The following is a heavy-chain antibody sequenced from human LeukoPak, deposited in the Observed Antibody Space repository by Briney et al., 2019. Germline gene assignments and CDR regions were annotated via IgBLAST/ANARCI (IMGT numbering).Heavy chain of an antibody. V-gene: IGHV3-23*01. D-gene: IGHD3-10*01. J-gene: IGHJ4*02. CDR2: ISGSGGST. CDR3: AKNSFYYDSGSYFFDY. CDR1: GFTFSSYA. Sequence: GGSLRLSCAASGFTFSSYAMSWVRQAPGKGLEWVSAISGSGGSTYYADSVKGRFTISRDISKNTLYLQMNSLRAEDTAVYYCAKNSFYYDSGSYFFDYWGQGTLVTVSS.